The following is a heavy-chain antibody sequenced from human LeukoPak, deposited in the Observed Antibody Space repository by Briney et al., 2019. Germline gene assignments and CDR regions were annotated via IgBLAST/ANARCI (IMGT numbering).Heavy chain of an antibody. CDR3: ARGGNYNYFDY. J-gene: IGHJ4*02. D-gene: IGHD3-22*01. CDR2: INHSGST. CDR1: GGSFSGYY. Sequence: SETLSLTCAVYGGSFSGYYWSWIRQPPGKGLEWIGEINHSGSTNYNPSLKSRVTISVDTSKNQFSLKLSSVAAADTAVYYCARGGNYNYFDYWGQGTLVTVSS. V-gene: IGHV4-34*01.